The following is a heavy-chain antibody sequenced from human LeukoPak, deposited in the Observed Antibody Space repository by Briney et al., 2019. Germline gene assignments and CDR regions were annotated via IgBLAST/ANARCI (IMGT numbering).Heavy chain of an antibody. J-gene: IGHJ4*02. CDR2: IYYSGST. D-gene: IGHD2-15*01. CDR1: GGSISSSSYY. V-gene: IGHV4-39*01. Sequence: SETLSLTCTVSGGSISSSSYYWGWIRQPPGKGLEWIGSIYYSGSTYCNPSLKSRVTMSVDTSKNQFSLKLSSVTAADTAVYYCARHLGYCSGGSCFSLGSRQDYWGQGTLVTVSS. CDR3: ARHLGYCSGGSCFSLGSRQDY.